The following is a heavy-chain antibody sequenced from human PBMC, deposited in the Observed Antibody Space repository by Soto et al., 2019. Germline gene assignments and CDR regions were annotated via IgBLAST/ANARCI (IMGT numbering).Heavy chain of an antibody. V-gene: IGHV3-7*03. D-gene: IGHD1-7*01. Sequence: SGGSLRLSCAASGFTFSSYWMSWVRQAPGKGLEWVANVKQDGSEKYYVDSVKGRFTISRDNAKNSLYLQMNSLRAEDTAVYYCASGTFLDYFDYWGQGTLVTVSS. CDR1: GFTFSSYW. J-gene: IGHJ4*02. CDR2: VKQDGSEK. CDR3: ASGTFLDYFDY.